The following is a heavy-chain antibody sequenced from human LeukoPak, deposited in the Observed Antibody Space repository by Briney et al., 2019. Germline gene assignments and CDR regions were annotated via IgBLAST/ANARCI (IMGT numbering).Heavy chain of an antibody. D-gene: IGHD1-20*01. J-gene: IGHJ2*01. CDR1: GYTLTGYY. Sequence: ASVKVSCKASGYTLTGYYMHWVRQAPGQGLEWMGWINPNSGGTNYAQKFQGRVTMTRDTSISTAYMELSRLRSDDTAVYYCARGVVYLGIGYFDLWGRGTLVTVSS. CDR3: ARGVVYLGIGYFDL. CDR2: INPNSGGT. V-gene: IGHV1-2*02.